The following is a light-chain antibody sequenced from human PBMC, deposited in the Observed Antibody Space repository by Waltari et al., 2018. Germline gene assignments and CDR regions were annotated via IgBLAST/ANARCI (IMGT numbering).Light chain of an antibody. CDR3: TSYTLLTFTWQ. CDR1: FRADGDYNY. CDR2: DVD. J-gene: IGLJ3*02. V-gene: IGLV2-14*03. Sequence: QSDLTQPASVSGSLGQSITISCTAPFRADGDYNYISWYQQHPGTAPKLLFFDVDNRPSGISNRFSASQSGDTASLSISRLRPEDEATYYCTSYTLLTFTWQFGGGTKLTVV.